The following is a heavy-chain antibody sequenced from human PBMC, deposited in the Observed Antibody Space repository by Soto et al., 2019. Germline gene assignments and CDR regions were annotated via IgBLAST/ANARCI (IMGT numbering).Heavy chain of an antibody. J-gene: IGHJ4*02. CDR2: INAGNGNT. D-gene: IGHD2-21*02. Sequence: QVQLVQSGAEEKKPGASVKVSCKASGYTFTSYAMHWVRQAPGQRLEWMGWINAGNGNTKYSQKFQGRVTITRDTSASTGYMQLVSLRSEDTAACYCARSIVVVTALDYWGQGTLVTVSS. CDR3: ARSIVVVTALDY. V-gene: IGHV1-3*05. CDR1: GYTFTSYA.